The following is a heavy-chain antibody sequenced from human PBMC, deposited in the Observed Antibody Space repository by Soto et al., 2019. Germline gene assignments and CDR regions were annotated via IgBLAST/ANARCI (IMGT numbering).Heavy chain of an antibody. CDR3: AYYYDSSDQHNGDAFDI. CDR2: INPNSGGT. J-gene: IGHJ3*02. V-gene: IGHV1-2*02. CDR1: GYTFTGYY. D-gene: IGHD3-22*01. Sequence: GASVKVSCKASGYTFTGYYMHWVRQAPGQGLEWMGWINPNSGGTNYAQKFQGRVTMTRDTSISTAYMELSRLRSDDTAVYYCAYYYDSSDQHNGDAFDIWGQGTMVTVSS.